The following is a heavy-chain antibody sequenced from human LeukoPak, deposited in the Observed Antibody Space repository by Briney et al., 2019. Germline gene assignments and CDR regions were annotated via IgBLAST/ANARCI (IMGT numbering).Heavy chain of an antibody. J-gene: IGHJ4*02. CDR3: ARVGDWNDLVY. Sequence: PSETLSLTCTVSGGSISPYYWSWIRQTPGKGLEWIGYILYSGTTTNYNPSLKSRVTISVDASKNQFSLKLSSVTAADTAVYYCARVGDWNDLVYWGQGTLVTVSS. D-gene: IGHD1-1*01. V-gene: IGHV4-59*01. CDR1: GGSISPYY. CDR2: ILYSGTTT.